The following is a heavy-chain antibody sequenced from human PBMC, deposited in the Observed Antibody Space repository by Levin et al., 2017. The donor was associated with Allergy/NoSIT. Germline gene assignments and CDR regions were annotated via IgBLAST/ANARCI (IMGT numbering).Heavy chain of an antibody. CDR3: ARDTPSRVETWAFDI. D-gene: IGHD5-24*01. J-gene: IGHJ3*02. CDR1: GFTFSSYA. Sequence: GESLKISCAASGFTFSSYAMHWVRQAPGKGLEWVAVISYDGSNKYYADSVKGRFTISRDNSKNTLYLQMNSLRAEDTAVYYCARDTPSRVETWAFDIWGQGTMVTVSS. CDR2: ISYDGSNK. V-gene: IGHV3-30-3*01.